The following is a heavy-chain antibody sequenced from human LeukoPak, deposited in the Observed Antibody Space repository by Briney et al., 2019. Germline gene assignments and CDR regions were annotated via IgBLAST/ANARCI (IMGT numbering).Heavy chain of an antibody. CDR1: GGTFSSYA. J-gene: IGHJ4*02. D-gene: IGHD3-10*01. CDR2: ISYDGSNK. Sequence: SCKASGGTFSSYAMHWVRQAPGKGLEWVAVISYDGSNKYYADSVKGRFTISRDNSKNTLYLQMNSLRGEDTALYYCAKERDYRVSTSCDYWGQGTQVTVSS. CDR3: AKERDYRVSTSCDY. V-gene: IGHV3-30-3*02.